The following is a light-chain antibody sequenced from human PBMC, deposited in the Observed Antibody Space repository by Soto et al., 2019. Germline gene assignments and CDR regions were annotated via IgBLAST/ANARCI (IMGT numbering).Light chain of an antibody. J-gene: IGLJ3*02. V-gene: IGLV2-23*01. CDR1: SSDVGTYDF. CDR3: CSYAGSLTWV. CDR2: DDT. Sequence: QSALTRPASVSGSPGQSITISCAGPSSDVGTYDFVSWYQHHPDKAPKLMIYDDTKRPSGVSSRFSGSRSDDTASLTISGLQAEDEADYYCCSYAGSLTWVFGGGTKLTVL.